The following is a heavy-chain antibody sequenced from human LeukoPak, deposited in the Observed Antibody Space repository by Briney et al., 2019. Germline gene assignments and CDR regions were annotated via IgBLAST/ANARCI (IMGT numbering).Heavy chain of an antibody. CDR1: GVSISSYY. CDR3: ARLHSQQGLVLNYMDV. D-gene: IGHD6-19*01. J-gene: IGHJ6*03. V-gene: IGHV4-59*08. Sequence: SETLSLTCTVSGVSISSYYWSWIRQPPGKGLEWIGYIYYSGSTNYNPSLKSRVTISVDTSKNQFSLKLSSVTAADTAVYYCARLHSQQGLVLNYMDVWGKGTTVTVSS. CDR2: IYYSGST.